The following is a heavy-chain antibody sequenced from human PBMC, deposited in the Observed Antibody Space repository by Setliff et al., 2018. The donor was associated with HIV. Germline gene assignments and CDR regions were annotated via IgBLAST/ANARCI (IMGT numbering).Heavy chain of an antibody. CDR3: ARVSRATVTTGY. D-gene: IGHD4-17*01. Sequence: PSETLSLTCIVSGDSISSSSYYWGWIRQSPGKGLEWIGSFHHSGSTSYNPSLRSRVTISVDTSKNQFSLKLSSVTAADTAVYYCARVSRATVTTGYWGQGTLVTVSS. CDR2: FHHSGST. J-gene: IGHJ4*02. V-gene: IGHV4-39*01. CDR1: GDSISSSSYY.